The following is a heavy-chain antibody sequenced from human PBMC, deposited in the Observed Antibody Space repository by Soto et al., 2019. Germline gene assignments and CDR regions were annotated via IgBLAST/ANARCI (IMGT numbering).Heavy chain of an antibody. CDR1: GFTFINYA. CDR3: ARKVLGSTSRPDWWYFDL. V-gene: IGHV3-23*01. Sequence: EVQLLESGGGLVQPGGSLRLSCVGSGFTFINYAMNWVRQTPGKGLEWVSTISGGGDKTFDADTVKGRFTISRDNSKNAVNLRMNSLRADDTALYYCARKVLGSTSRPDWWYFDLWGRGTLVTVSS. J-gene: IGHJ2*01. D-gene: IGHD2-2*01. CDR2: ISGGGDKT.